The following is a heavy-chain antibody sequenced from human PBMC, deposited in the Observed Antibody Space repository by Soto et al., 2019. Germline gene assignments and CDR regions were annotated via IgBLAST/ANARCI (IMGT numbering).Heavy chain of an antibody. Sequence: EVQLVESGGGLVKPGGSLRLSCAASGFTFSSYSMNWVRQAPGKGLEWVSSISSSSSYIYYADSVKGRFTISRDNAKNSLSLQMNSLRAEDTAVYYCARAPYYYDSRGYWAYWCQGTLVTVSS. J-gene: IGHJ4*02. D-gene: IGHD3-22*01. CDR2: ISSSSSYI. CDR3: ARAPYYYDSRGYWAY. CDR1: GFTFSSYS. V-gene: IGHV3-21*01.